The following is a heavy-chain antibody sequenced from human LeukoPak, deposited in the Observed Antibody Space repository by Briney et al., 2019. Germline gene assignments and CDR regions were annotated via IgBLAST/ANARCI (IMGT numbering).Heavy chain of an antibody. CDR1: GGSISGSSYY. D-gene: IGHD3-22*01. V-gene: IGHV4-39*01. CDR3: GRPNPDSSGYYGSFDP. CDR2: IYYSGST. Sequence: PSETLSLTRTVSGGSISGSSYYWGWIRQPPGKGLEWIGSIYYSGSTYYNPSLKSRVTISVDTSKNQFSLKLNSVTAADTAVYYCGRPNPDSSGYYGSFDPWGQGVLVTVSS. J-gene: IGHJ5*02.